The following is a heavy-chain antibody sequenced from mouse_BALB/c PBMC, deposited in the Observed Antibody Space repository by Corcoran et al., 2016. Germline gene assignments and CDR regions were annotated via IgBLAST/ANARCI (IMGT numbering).Heavy chain of an antibody. CDR1: GYNFTIYY. V-gene: IGHV1-66*01. CDR3: AILRGAY. Sequence: QVQLQQSGPELVKPGDSVKISCKASGYNFTIYYIHWVKQRPGQGLEGIGWSFPGSGNIKYNEKLKGKATPTADTSSSTVYMQLSSLTSEDSAVYFCAILRGAYWGQGTLVTVSA. CDR2: SFPGSGNI. J-gene: IGHJ3*01. D-gene: IGHD1-1*01.